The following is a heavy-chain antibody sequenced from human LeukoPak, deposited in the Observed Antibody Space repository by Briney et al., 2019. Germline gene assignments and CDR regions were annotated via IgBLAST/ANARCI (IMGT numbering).Heavy chain of an antibody. CDR1: GFTFSSYA. Sequence: GGSLRLSCAASGFTFSSYAMSWVRQAPGKGLEWVSAISGSGGSTYYADSVKGRFTISRDNSKNTLYLQMNSLRAEDTAVYYCEGVVVPAANDYYYYYGMDVWGQGTTVTVSS. J-gene: IGHJ6*02. CDR2: ISGSGGST. D-gene: IGHD2-2*01. V-gene: IGHV3-23*01. CDR3: EGVVVPAANDYYYYYGMDV.